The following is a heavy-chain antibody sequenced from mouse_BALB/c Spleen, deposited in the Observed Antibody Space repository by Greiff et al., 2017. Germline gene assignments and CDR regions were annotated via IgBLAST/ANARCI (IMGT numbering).Heavy chain of an antibody. Sequence: QVQLKQSGPDLVAPSQSLSITCTVSGFSLTSYGVHWVRQPPGKGLEWLVVIWSDGSTTYNSALKSRLSISKDNSKSQVFLKMNSLQTDDTAMYYCARHSTTVVGDYYAMDYWGQGTSVTVSS. J-gene: IGHJ4*01. CDR1: GFSLTSYG. CDR2: IWSDGST. CDR3: ARHSTTVVGDYYAMDY. D-gene: IGHD1-1*01. V-gene: IGHV2-6-2*01.